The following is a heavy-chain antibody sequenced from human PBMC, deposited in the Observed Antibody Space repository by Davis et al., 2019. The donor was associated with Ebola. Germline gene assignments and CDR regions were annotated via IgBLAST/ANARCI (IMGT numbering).Heavy chain of an antibody. V-gene: IGHV6-1*01. CDR1: GDSVSSGG. Sequence: PSETLSLTCAISGDSVSSGGWNWIRQTPSSGLEWLGRTYYYRSKWNNDYAASVKSRLSVNSDTSKNQFSLQVNSVTPDDTAVYYCTRGWLRGGMDVWGKGTMVTVSS. D-gene: IGHD5-12*01. CDR3: TRGWLRGGMDV. J-gene: IGHJ6*04. CDR2: TYYYRSKWNN.